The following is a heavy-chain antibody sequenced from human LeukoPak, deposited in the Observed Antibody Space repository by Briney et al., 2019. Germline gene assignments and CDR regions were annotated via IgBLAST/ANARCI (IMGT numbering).Heavy chain of an antibody. CDR3: ARAYNWNEDY. J-gene: IGHJ4*02. CDR1: GFTFSSYA. Sequence: QPGGSLRLSCAASGFTFSSYAMHWVRQAPGKGLEWVAVISYDGSNKYYADSVKGRFTISRDNSKNTLYLQMNSLRAEDTAVYYCARAYNWNEDYWGQGTLVTVSS. D-gene: IGHD1-20*01. CDR2: ISYDGSNK. V-gene: IGHV3-30-3*01.